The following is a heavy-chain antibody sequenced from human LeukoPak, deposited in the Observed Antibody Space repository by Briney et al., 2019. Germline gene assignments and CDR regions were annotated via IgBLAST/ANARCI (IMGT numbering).Heavy chain of an antibody. D-gene: IGHD6-13*01. CDR3: ARDRLGAAAGSDY. CDR2: IIPIFGSA. V-gene: IGHV1-69*01. J-gene: IGHJ4*02. Sequence: SVKVSCKASGYTFTSYDINWVRQATGQGLEWMGGIIPIFGSANYAQKFQGRVTITADESTSTAYMELRSLRSDDTAVYYCARDRLGAAAGSDYWGQGTLVTVSS. CDR1: GYTFTSYD.